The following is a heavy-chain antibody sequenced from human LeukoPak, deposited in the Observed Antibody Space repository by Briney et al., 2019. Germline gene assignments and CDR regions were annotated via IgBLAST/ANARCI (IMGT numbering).Heavy chain of an antibody. D-gene: IGHD3-9*01. J-gene: IGHJ4*02. Sequence: SETLSLTCAVSGYSISSGYYWGWIRQPPGKELEWIGSIYHCGSTYYNPSLKSRVTISVDTSKNQFSLKLSSVTAADTAVYYCARLGYDILTGYYTPLYFDYWGQGTLVTVSS. CDR2: IYHCGST. CDR3: ARLGYDILTGYYTPLYFDY. CDR1: GYSISSGYY. V-gene: IGHV4-38-2*01.